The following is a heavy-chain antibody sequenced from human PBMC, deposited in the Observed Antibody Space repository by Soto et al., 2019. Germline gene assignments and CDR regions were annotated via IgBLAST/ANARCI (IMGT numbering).Heavy chain of an antibody. CDR2: LSKDGGFT. V-gene: IGHV3-64*07. CDR3: ARAQRNVAIIAGVNDY. J-gene: IGHJ4*02. Sequence: EVQLVQSGGGFVQPGGSLRLSCAASGFTFSSYAMHWVRQAPGKGLEYASALSKDGGFTYYADSAKGRFTIDRDNSKIMLYLQMGSLRLKDMAWNYCARAQRNVAIIAGVNDYWGQAALVPVSS. CDR1: GFTFSSYA. D-gene: IGHD2-8*01.